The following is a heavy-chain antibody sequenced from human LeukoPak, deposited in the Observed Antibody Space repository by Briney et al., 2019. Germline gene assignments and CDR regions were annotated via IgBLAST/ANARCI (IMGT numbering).Heavy chain of an antibody. CDR3: AREGYSGYEGAFDI. V-gene: IGHV3-7*01. D-gene: IGHD5-12*01. J-gene: IGHJ3*02. CDR1: GFTFSSYW. Sequence: PGGSLRLSCAASGFTFSSYWMSWVRQAPGKGLEWVANIKQDGSEKYYVDSVKGRFTISRDNAKNSLYLQMNSLRAEDTAVYYCAREGYSGYEGAFDIWGQGTMVTVSS. CDR2: IKQDGSEK.